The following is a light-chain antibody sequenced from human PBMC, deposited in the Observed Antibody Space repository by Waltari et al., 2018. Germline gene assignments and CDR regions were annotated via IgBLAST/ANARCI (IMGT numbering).Light chain of an antibody. CDR2: DND. V-gene: IGLV1-51*01. Sequence: QSVLTHPPSVSAAPGQKVTISCSGSISNIENNFVSWYQQLPGTAPKLLIYDNDKRPSGIPDRFSCSKSGTSATLGITGLQTGDEADYYCGTWDNSLNVRVFGGGTKVTVL. CDR1: ISNIENNF. J-gene: IGLJ3*02. CDR3: GTWDNSLNVRV.